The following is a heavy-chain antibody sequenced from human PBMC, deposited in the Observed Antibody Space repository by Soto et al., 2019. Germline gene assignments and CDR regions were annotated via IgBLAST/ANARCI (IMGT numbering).Heavy chain of an antibody. V-gene: IGHV4-31*03. CDR2: IYYSGST. D-gene: IGHD2-8*01. CDR3: AREGCTNGVCHGLDV. CDR1: GGSISSGGYY. Sequence: SETLSLTCTVSGGSISSGGYYWSWIRQHPGKGLEWIGYIYYSGSTYYNPSLKSRVTISVDTSKNQFSLKLSSVTAADTAVYYCAREGCTNGVCHGLDVWGQGTTVTV. J-gene: IGHJ6*02.